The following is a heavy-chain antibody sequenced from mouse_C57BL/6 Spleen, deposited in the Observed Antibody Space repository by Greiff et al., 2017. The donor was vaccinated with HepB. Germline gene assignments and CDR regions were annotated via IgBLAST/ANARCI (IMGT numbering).Heavy chain of an antibody. CDR2: ISNLAYSI. D-gene: IGHD1-1*01. V-gene: IGHV5-15*01. CDR1: GFTFSDYG. CDR3: ARGGYGSYYFDY. J-gene: IGHJ2*01. Sequence: EVQLVESGGGLVQPGGSLKLSCAASGFTFSDYGMAWVRQAPRKGPEWVAFISNLAYSIYYADTVTGRFTISRENAKNTLYLEMSSLRSEDTAMYYCARGGYGSYYFDYWGQGTTLTVSS.